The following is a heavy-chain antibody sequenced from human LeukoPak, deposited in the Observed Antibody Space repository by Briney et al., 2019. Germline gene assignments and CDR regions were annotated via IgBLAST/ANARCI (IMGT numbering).Heavy chain of an antibody. CDR2: ISGSGGST. CDR1: GFTFSSYA. Sequence: PGGSLRLSCAASGFTFSSYAMSWVRQAPGKGLEWVSAISGSGGSTYYADSVKGRVTISRDNSKNTLYLQMNSLRAEDTAVYYCAPSSGAPAAGAPFDYWGQGTLVTVSS. D-gene: IGHD6-6*01. V-gene: IGHV3-23*01. J-gene: IGHJ4*02. CDR3: APSSGAPAAGAPFDY.